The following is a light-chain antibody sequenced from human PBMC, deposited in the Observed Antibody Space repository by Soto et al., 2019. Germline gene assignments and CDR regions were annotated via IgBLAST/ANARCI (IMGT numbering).Light chain of an antibody. CDR2: DAS. Sequence: NVLTQSPGTLSLSPGERATGSCRASQSVSSNLPWYQQKPGQAPRLLIYDASSRATGIPDRFSGSGSGTDFTLTISRLEPEDFAVYYCQQYGGSPRTFGQGTKVDIK. CDR3: QQYGGSPRT. CDR1: QSVSSN. V-gene: IGKV3-20*01. J-gene: IGKJ1*01.